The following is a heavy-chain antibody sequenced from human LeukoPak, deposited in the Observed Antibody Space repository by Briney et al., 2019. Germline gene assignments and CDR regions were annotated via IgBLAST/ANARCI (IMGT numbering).Heavy chain of an antibody. CDR1: GFTFSIYV. J-gene: IGHJ4*02. Sequence: GGSLRLSCAAPGFTFSIYVMNWVRQAPGKGLEWVSSITTSSDYIYYADSVKGRFTISRDNAKNSLFLQMNSLRAEDTAVYYCARYDFWSAYPRYYFDYWGQGTLVTVSS. CDR2: ITTSSDYI. CDR3: ARYDFWSAYPRYYFDY. D-gene: IGHD3-3*01. V-gene: IGHV3-21*01.